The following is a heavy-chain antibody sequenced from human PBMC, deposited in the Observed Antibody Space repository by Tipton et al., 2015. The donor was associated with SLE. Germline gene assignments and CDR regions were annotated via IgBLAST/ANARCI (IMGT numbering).Heavy chain of an antibody. CDR3: ARMGRVGATGGDY. CDR1: GFTFSSYS. CDR2: ISSSRSYI. V-gene: IGHV3-21*03. D-gene: IGHD1-26*01. Sequence: SLRLSCAASGFTFSSYSMNWVRQAPGKGLEWVSSISSSRSYIYYADSVKGRFTISRDNAKNSLYLQMNSLRAEDTAVYYCARMGRVGATGGDYWGQGTLVTVSS. J-gene: IGHJ4*02.